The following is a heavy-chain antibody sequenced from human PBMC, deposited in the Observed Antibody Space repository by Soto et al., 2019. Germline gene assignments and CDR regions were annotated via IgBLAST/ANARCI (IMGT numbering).Heavy chain of an antibody. CDR2: IYYSGST. D-gene: IGHD6-13*01. CDR1: GGSISSYY. V-gene: IGHV4-59*01. J-gene: IGHJ5*02. Sequence: DTLSLTCTVSGGSISSYYWSWIRQPPGKGLEWIGYIYYSGSTNYNPSLKSRVTISVDTSKNQFSLKLSSVTAADTAVYYCARDLYSSSWLNWFDPWGQGTLVTVSS. CDR3: ARDLYSSSWLNWFDP.